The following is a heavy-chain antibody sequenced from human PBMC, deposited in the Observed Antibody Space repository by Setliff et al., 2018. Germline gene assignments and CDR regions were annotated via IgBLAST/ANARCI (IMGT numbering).Heavy chain of an antibody. J-gene: IGHJ5*02. V-gene: IGHV4-59*11. D-gene: IGHD2-2*01. Sequence: PSETLSLTCTVSITSIKGPYWSWVRQSPGKGLEWIGYISHTGSTNYNPSLESRVTILIDTSKTQFSLKLTSLTAADTAVYYCARGIGGYCSSMSCSNESWPWGQGTLVTVSS. CDR3: ARGIGGYCSSMSCSNESWP. CDR1: ITSIKGPY. CDR2: ISHTGST.